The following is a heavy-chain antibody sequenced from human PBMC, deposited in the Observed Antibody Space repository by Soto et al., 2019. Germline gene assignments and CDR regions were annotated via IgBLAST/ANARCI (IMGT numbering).Heavy chain of an antibody. D-gene: IGHD1-1*01. V-gene: IGHV1-2*02. CDR1: EQTITGHY. Sequence: QVQMVQSGPEVKKPGASVKISCKASEQTITGHYIQWVRQAPGQGLEWMGWINAKGDGKKYAQHFQGRINVTSDTSINTCYMELRALTSDDPAVYYCASVPLSYTNNDDLEHWGQGTLVTVSS. J-gene: IGHJ4*02. CDR3: ASVPLSYTNNDDLEH. CDR2: INAKGDGK.